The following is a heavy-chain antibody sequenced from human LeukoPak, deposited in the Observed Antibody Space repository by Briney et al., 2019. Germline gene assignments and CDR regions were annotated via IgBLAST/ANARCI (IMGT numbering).Heavy chain of an antibody. V-gene: IGHV4-59*01. D-gene: IGHD6-13*01. Sequence: PLETLSLTCTVSGGSITSYYWSWIRQPPGKGLEWIGYIYSSGSTNYNPSLKSRITISIDTSKNQFSLKLGSVTAADTAVYYCARGDSAWYVWGQGTLVTVSS. CDR2: IYSSGST. CDR1: GGSITSYY. J-gene: IGHJ4*02. CDR3: ARGDSAWYV.